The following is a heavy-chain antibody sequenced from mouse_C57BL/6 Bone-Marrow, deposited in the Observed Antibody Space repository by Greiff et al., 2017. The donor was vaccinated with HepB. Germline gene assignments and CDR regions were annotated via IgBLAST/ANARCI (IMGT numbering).Heavy chain of an antibody. V-gene: IGHV5-12*01. CDR2: ISNGGGST. CDR3: ARNYDYDLAMDY. D-gene: IGHD2-4*01. Sequence: DVMLVESGGGLVQPGGSLKLSCAASGFTFSDYYMYWVRQTPEKRLEWVAYISNGGGSTYYPDTVKGRFTISRDNAKNTLYLQMSRLKSEDTAMYYCARNYDYDLAMDYWGQGTSVTVSS. J-gene: IGHJ4*01. CDR1: GFTFSDYY.